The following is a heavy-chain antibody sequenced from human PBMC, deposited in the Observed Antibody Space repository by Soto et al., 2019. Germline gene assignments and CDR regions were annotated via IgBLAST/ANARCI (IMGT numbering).Heavy chain of an antibody. J-gene: IGHJ4*02. CDR1: GFIFTSTW. CDR2: ISSSSSYI. D-gene: IGHD5-18*01. V-gene: IGHV3-21*01. CDR3: ARDQPGYSYGYGLGY. Sequence: GGSLRLSCVASGFIFTSTWMNWVRQAPGKGLEWVSSISSSSSYIYYADSVKGRFTISRDNAKNSLYLQMNSLRAEDTAVYYCARDQPGYSYGYGLGYWGQGTLVTVSS.